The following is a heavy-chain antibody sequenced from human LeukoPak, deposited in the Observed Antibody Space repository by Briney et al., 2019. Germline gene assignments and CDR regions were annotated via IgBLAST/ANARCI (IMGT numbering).Heavy chain of an antibody. CDR2: ISAYNGNT. V-gene: IGHV1-18*01. CDR3: ARDRSSIPYYDILTGYSGLDY. Sequence: ASVKVSCKACGYTFTSYGISWVRQAPGQGLEWMGWISAYNGNTNYAQKLQGRVTMTTDTSTSTAYMELRSLRSDDTAVYYCARDRSSIPYYDILTGYSGLDYCGQGTLVTVSS. J-gene: IGHJ4*02. D-gene: IGHD3-9*01. CDR1: GYTFTSYG.